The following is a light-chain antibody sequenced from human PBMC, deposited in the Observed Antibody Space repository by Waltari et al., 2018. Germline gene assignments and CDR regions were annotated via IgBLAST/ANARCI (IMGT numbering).Light chain of an antibody. CDR2: DVN. V-gene: IGLV2-8*01. CDR1: SSDVGGYNS. J-gene: IGLJ3*02. CDR3: GSYADTSTWV. Sequence: QSVLTQPPSASGSPVQSVTISCTGSSSDVGGYNSVSWYQRHPGKAPKLMIYDVNKRPSGVPDRFSGSKSGNTASLTVSGLQVEDEGDYYCGSYADTSTWVFGGGTSLTVL.